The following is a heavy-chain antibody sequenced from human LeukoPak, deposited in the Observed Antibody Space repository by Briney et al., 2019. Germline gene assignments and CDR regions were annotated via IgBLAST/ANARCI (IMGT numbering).Heavy chain of an antibody. CDR3: ARNRIDLVWFDP. Sequence: ASVKVSCKASGYTFTGYYMHWVRQAPGQGLEWMGWINPNSGGTNYAQKFQGRVTMTRDTSISTAYMELSRLGSGDTAVYYCARNRIDLVWFDPWGQGTLVTVSS. CDR2: INPNSGGT. D-gene: IGHD2-15*01. J-gene: IGHJ5*02. V-gene: IGHV1-2*02. CDR1: GYTFTGYY.